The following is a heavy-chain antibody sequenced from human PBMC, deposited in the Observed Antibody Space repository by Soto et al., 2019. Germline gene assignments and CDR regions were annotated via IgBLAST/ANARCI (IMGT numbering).Heavy chain of an antibody. Sequence: SDTRSLARPVSGAPISSGRYYWSWIRQPPGKGLEWIGYVYYSGSTNYNPSLKSRVTILVDTSKNQFSLKLSSVTAADTAVYYCARARYGDYAASGLWYFDYWGQGTLVTVSS. CDR2: VYYSGST. V-gene: IGHV4-61*01. CDR3: ARARYGDYAASGLWYFDY. CDR1: GAPISSGRYY. D-gene: IGHD4-17*01. J-gene: IGHJ4*02.